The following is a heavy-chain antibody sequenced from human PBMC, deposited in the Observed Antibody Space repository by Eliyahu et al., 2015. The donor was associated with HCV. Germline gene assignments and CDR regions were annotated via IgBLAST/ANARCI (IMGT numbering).Heavy chain of an antibody. J-gene: IGHJ5*02. Sequence: QVQLQESGPGLVKPSETLSLTXTXSGAXXSSYYWSWIRQPPGKGLEWIAYXYPTGSTHYNPSLKSRVTMSLDTSKNQVSLKLSSVTAADTAVYYCASGGGGIAVAGTGGWFDPWGQGTLVSVSS. D-gene: IGHD6-19*01. CDR3: ASGGGGIAVAGTGGWFDP. V-gene: IGHV4-4*08. CDR2: XYPTGST. CDR1: GAXXSSYY.